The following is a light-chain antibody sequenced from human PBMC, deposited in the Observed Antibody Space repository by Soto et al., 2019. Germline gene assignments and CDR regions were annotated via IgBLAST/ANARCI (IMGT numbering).Light chain of an antibody. Sequence: ETVMTQSPATLSVSPGERCTLSCRSSQSVSSTLAWYQQKPGQAPRLLIYGASTRATGIPARFSGSGSGTEFTLTISSLQSEDFAVYYCQQYNNWPLTFGGGTKVDIK. CDR1: QSVSST. CDR2: GAS. J-gene: IGKJ4*01. V-gene: IGKV3-15*01. CDR3: QQYNNWPLT.